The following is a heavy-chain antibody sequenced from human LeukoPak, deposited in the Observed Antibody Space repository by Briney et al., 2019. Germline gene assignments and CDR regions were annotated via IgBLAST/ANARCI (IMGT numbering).Heavy chain of an antibody. J-gene: IGHJ4*02. CDR1: NGSVYSGGSY. V-gene: IGHV4-61*08. D-gene: IGHD4-17*01. Sequence: SETLSLTCTVSNGSVYSGGSYWNWIRQPPGKGLEWIGHIYYSGSTNYNPSLKSRVTISLDASKNQFSLKLSSVTAADTALYYCARDISAVTTRRAFDYWGQGTLVTVSS. CDR3: ARDISAVTTRRAFDY. CDR2: IYYSGST.